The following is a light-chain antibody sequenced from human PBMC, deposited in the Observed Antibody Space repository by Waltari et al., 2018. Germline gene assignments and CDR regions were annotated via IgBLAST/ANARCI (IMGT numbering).Light chain of an antibody. CDR3: CSYAGRNIWV. J-gene: IGLJ3*02. CDR1: SSSVGFYTL. CDR2: AVL. V-gene: IGLV2-23*02. Sequence: QSALTQPASVSGSPGPSITLSFTGTSSSVGFYTLVSWYQQHPGKAPELVVYAVLSRPSGVSNRFSGSKSGNTASLTISGLQAEDEADYYCCSYAGRNIWVFGGGTKLTVL.